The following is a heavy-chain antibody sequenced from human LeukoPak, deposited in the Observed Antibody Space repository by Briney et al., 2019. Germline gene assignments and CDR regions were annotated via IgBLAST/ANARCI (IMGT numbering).Heavy chain of an antibody. CDR2: LSRSGQTK. Sequence: GGSLRLSCAASEFIFKNYPLHWVRQTPDKRLECVAILSRSGQTKYYADSVKGRFTISRDNSKNTLYLQMNSLRAEDTAVYYCALLDKLLVSDPWGQGTLVTVSS. CDR3: ALLDKLLVSDP. J-gene: IGHJ5*02. D-gene: IGHD2/OR15-2a*01. CDR1: EFIFKNYP. V-gene: IGHV3-30*14.